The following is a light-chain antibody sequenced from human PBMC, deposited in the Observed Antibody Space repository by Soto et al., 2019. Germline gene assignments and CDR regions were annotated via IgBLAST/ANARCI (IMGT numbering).Light chain of an antibody. CDR1: SSDVGRYNY. CDR3: CSYTTSNILV. CDR2: DVN. V-gene: IGLV2-14*03. Sequence: QSVLTQPASVSGSPGQSITISCTGTSSDVGRYNYVSWYQQYPGKAPKLMIYDVNNRPSGVSNRFSGSKSGNTASLTISGLQAEDEADYYCCSYTTSNILVFGGGTKVTVL. J-gene: IGLJ2*01.